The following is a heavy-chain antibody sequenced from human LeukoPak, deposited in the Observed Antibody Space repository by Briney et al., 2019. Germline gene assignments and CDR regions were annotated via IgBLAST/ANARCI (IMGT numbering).Heavy chain of an antibody. V-gene: IGHV4-4*07. CDR1: GGSISSYY. D-gene: IGHD2-15*01. J-gene: IGHJ5*02. Sequence: SETLSLTCTVSGGSISSYYWSWIRQPAGKGLEWIGRIYTSGSTNYNPSLKSRVTMSVDTSKNQFSLKLSSVTAADTAVYYCAREGAGGYCSGGSCYSGWFDPWGQGTLVTASS. CDR3: AREGAGGYCSGGSCYSGWFDP. CDR2: IYTSGST.